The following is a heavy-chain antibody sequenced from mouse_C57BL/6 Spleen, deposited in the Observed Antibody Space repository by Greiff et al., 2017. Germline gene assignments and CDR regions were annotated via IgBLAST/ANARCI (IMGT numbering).Heavy chain of an antibody. CDR1: GFTFSSYA. CDR2: ISDGGSYT. Sequence: EVQLQQSGGGLVKPGGSLKLSCAASGFTFSSYAMSWVRQTPEKRLEWVATISDGGSYTYYPDNVKGRFTISRDNAKNNLYLQMSKLKSEDTAMYYCARGGDYFDYWGQGTTLTVSS. CDR3: ARGGDYFDY. J-gene: IGHJ2*01. V-gene: IGHV5-4*01.